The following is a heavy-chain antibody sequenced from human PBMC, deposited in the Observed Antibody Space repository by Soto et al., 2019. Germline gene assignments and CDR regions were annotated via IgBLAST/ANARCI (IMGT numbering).Heavy chain of an antibody. CDR2: ISGSGGST. D-gene: IGHD2-15*01. CDR3: ARDCSGGSCYPGMDV. J-gene: IGHJ6*02. Sequence: GGSLRLSCAASGFTFSSYAMSWVRQAPGKGLEWVSAISGSGGSTYYADSVKGRFTISRDNAKNSVYLQINSLRAEDTAVYFCARDCSGGSCYPGMDVWGQGTTVTVSS. V-gene: IGHV3-23*01. CDR1: GFTFSSYA.